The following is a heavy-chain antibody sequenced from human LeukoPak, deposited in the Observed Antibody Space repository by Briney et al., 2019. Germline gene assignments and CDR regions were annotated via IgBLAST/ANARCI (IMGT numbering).Heavy chain of an antibody. CDR2: INPNSGGT. J-gene: IGHJ4*02. CDR3: ARATLGGYSYGYD. D-gene: IGHD5-18*01. CDR1: GYTFTGYY. V-gene: IGHV1-2*02. Sequence: GASVKVSCKASGYTFTGYYMHWVRQAPGQGLEWMGWINPNSGGTNYAQKFRGRVTMTRDTSISTAYMELSRLRSDDTAVYYCARATLGGYSYGYDWGQGTLVTVSS.